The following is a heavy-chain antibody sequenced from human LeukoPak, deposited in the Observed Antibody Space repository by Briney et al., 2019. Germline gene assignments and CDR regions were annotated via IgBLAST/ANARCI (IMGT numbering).Heavy chain of an antibody. J-gene: IGHJ6*03. CDR1: GGSISSYY. D-gene: IGHD2-15*01. V-gene: IGHV4-59*01. CDR2: IYYSGST. Sequence: SETLSLTCTVSGGSISSYYWSWIRQPPGKGLEWIGYIYYSGSTNYNPSLKGRVTISVDTSKNQFSLKLSSVTAADTAVYYCARVRSYYYMDVWGKGTTVTVSS. CDR3: ARVRSYYYMDV.